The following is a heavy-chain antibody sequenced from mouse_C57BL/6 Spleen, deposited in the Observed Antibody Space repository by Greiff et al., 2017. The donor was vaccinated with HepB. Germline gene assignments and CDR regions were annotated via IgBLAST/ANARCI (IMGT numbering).Heavy chain of an antibody. CDR1: GYTFTSYW. CDR3: ARGSSGFAY. D-gene: IGHD3-2*02. CDR2: IDPSDSYT. Sequence: QVHVKQPGAELVKPGASVKLSCKASGYTFTSYWMQWVKQRPGQGLEWIGEIDPSDSYTNYNQKFKGKATLTVDTSSSTAYMQLSSLTSEDSAVYYCARGSSGFAYWGQGTLVTVSA. V-gene: IGHV1-50*01. J-gene: IGHJ3*01.